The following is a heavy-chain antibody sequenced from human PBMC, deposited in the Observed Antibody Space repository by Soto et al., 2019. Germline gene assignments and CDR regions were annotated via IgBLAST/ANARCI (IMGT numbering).Heavy chain of an antibody. CDR1: GFTFYTYG. J-gene: IGHJ6*02. D-gene: IGHD2-8*02. CDR2: IWYDGGTK. CDR3: ARIDCTGNNCNPYYHYGMDV. V-gene: IGHV3-33*01. Sequence: QAQLVESGGGVVQPGRSLRLSCAASGFTFYTYGMHWVRQVPGKGLQWVAVIWYDGGTKYYADSVRGRFTVSRDNSKNTLSLQMNSLRDEDTAVYYCARIDCTGNNCNPYYHYGMDVWGQGTTVTVSS.